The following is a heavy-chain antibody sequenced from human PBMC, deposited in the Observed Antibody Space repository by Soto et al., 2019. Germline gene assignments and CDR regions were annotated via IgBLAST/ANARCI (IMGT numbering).Heavy chain of an antibody. CDR3: AKDISGGWFGEDYYGMDV. CDR2: ISWNSGSI. D-gene: IGHD3-10*01. CDR1: GFTFDDYA. J-gene: IGHJ6*02. V-gene: IGHV3-9*01. Sequence: EVQLVESGGGLVQPGRSLRLSCAASGFTFDDYAMHWVRQAPGKGLEWVSGISWNSGSIGYADSVKGRFTISRDNAKNSLYLQMNSLRAEDTALYYCAKDISGGWFGEDYYGMDVWGQGTTVTVSS.